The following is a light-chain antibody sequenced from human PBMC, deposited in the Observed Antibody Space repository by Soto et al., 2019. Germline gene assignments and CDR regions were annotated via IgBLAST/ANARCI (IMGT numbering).Light chain of an antibody. CDR2: AAS. J-gene: IGKJ3*01. V-gene: IGKV1-39*01. Sequence: DIPMTQSPSSLSASVGDRVTITCRASQSISSYLNWYQQKPGKATKLLIYAASSLQSGVPSRFSGSGSGTDFTLTISSLQPEDFATYYCQQSYSTPVTFGPGTKVDIK. CDR1: QSISSY. CDR3: QQSYSTPVT.